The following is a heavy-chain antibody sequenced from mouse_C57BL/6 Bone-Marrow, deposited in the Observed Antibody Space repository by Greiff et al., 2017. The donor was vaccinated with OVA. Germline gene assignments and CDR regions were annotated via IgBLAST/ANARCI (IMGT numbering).Heavy chain of an antibody. Sequence: QVQLKQPGAELVRPGSSVKLSCKASGYTFTSYWMHWVKQRPIQGLEWIGNIDPSDSETHYNQKFKDKATLTVDKSSSTAYMQLSSLTSEDSAVYYCARLPYYGSLYYYAMDYWGQGTSVTVSS. V-gene: IGHV1-52*01. CDR3: ARLPYYGSLYYYAMDY. CDR1: GYTFTSYW. J-gene: IGHJ4*01. D-gene: IGHD1-1*01. CDR2: IDPSDSET.